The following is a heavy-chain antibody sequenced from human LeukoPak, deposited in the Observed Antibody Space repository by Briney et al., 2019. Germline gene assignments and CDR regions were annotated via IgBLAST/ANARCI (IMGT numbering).Heavy chain of an antibody. Sequence: GASVKVSCKASGYTFTGYYMHWVRQAPGQGLEWMGWINPNSGGTNYAQKFQGRVTMTRDTSISTAYMELSRLRSDDTAVYYCARDLGYYYDSSGYPLYLWGQGTLVTVSS. J-gene: IGHJ4*02. CDR1: GYTFTGYY. D-gene: IGHD3-22*01. CDR3: ARDLGYYYDSSGYPLYL. V-gene: IGHV1-2*02. CDR2: INPNSGGT.